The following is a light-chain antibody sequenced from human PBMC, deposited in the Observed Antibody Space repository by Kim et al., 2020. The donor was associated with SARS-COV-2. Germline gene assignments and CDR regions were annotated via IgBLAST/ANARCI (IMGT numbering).Light chain of an antibody. J-gene: IGLJ2*01. CDR2: QDS. CDR1: KLGYKY. V-gene: IGLV3-1*01. CDR3: QAWDSSTVV. Sequence: SLSPGQTASITCSGDKLGYKYACWYQQKPGQSPVLVIYQDSKPPTGIPERFSGSNPGNTATLTISGTQAMDEADYYCQAWDSSTVVFGGGTQLTVL.